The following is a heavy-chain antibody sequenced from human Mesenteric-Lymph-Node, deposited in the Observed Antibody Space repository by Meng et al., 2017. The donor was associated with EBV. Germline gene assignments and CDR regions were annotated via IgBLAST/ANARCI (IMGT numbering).Heavy chain of an antibody. Sequence: HVQLQEPGPGLVKPSRPLSLTCAVSSGSISNSNWWSWVRQPPGKGLQWIGEIFHSGGTNYNPSLKSRVTISVDKSKNQFSLKVNSLTAADTAVYYCARITFGGAIGDWGQGTLVTVSS. CDR1: SGSISNSNW. CDR3: ARITFGGAIGD. D-gene: IGHD3-16*02. J-gene: IGHJ4*02. CDR2: IFHSGGT. V-gene: IGHV4-4*02.